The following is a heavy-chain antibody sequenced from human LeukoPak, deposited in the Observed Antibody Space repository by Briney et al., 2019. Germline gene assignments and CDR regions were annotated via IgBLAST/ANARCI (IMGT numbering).Heavy chain of an antibody. V-gene: IGHV1-18*01. Sequence: GASVKVSCKASGYTFTSYGISWVRQAPGQGLEWMGWISAYDGNTNYAQKLQGRVTMTTDTSTSTAYMELRSLRSDDTAVYYCARVAYCSSTSCYHYCYYYYMDVWGKGTTVTVSS. CDR3: ARVAYCSSTSCYHYCYYYYMDV. D-gene: IGHD2-2*01. J-gene: IGHJ6*03. CDR2: ISAYDGNT. CDR1: GYTFTSYG.